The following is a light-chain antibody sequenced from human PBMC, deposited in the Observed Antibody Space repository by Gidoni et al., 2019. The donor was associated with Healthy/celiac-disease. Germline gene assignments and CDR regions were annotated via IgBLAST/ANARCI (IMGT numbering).Light chain of an antibody. Sequence: EIVLTHSPATLSLSPGERATLSCRASQSVSSYLAWYQQKPGQAPRLLIYDASNRATGSPARFSGSGSGTDFTLTISSLEPEDFAVYYCQQRSNWPRVTFGPGTKVDIK. J-gene: IGKJ3*01. CDR2: DAS. CDR1: QSVSSY. CDR3: QQRSNWPRVT. V-gene: IGKV3-11*01.